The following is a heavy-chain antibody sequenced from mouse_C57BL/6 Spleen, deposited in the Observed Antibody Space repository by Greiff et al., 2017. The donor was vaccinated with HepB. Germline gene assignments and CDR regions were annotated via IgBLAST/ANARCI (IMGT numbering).Heavy chain of an antibody. Sequence: EVKLVESGGDLVKPGGSLKLSCAASGFTFSSYGMSWVRQTPDKRLEWVATISSGGSYTYYPDSVKGRFTISRDNAKNTLYLQMSSLKSEDTAMYYCARPVVTRYFDVWGTGTTVTVSS. CDR3: ARPVVTRYFDV. CDR1: GFTFSSYG. D-gene: IGHD1-1*01. V-gene: IGHV5-6*01. CDR2: ISSGGSYT. J-gene: IGHJ1*03.